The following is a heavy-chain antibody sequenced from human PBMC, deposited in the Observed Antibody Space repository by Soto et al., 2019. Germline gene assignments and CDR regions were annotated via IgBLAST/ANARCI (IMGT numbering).Heavy chain of an antibody. CDR2: IKQDGTEK. V-gene: IGHV3-7*01. CDR1: GFTFSSYY. Sequence: GGSLRLSCAVSGFTFSSYYMSWVRQAPGKGLEWVANIKQDGTEKYYVDSVKGRFTISRDNAKNSLFLQINSLRAEDTAVYYCARDDRYGGYRIRYYGMDVWGRGTTVTVSS. D-gene: IGHD5-12*01. J-gene: IGHJ6*02. CDR3: ARDDRYGGYRIRYYGMDV.